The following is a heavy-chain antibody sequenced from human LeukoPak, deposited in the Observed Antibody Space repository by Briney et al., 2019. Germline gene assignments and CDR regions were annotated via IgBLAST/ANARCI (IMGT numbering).Heavy chain of an antibody. CDR3: AKEFSGGWSFDY. Sequence: GGSLRLSFAASGFSFSSYAMSWVRQAPGEGLEWASGLSDSGGNTIYADSVQGRFTISRDNSKNTLFLQMNSLRAEDTAVYYCAKEFSGGWSFDYWGQGTLVTVSS. CDR2: LSDSGGNT. CDR1: GFSFSSYA. V-gene: IGHV3-23*01. J-gene: IGHJ4*02. D-gene: IGHD6-19*01.